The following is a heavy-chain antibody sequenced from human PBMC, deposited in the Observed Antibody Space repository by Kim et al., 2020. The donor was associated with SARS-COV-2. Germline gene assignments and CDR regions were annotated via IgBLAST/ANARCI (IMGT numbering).Heavy chain of an antibody. V-gene: IGHV3-21*01. CDR3: XRDPXGXDLXXXY. D-gene: IGHD3-3*01. Sequence: GGSLRLSCAASGFTFSSYSMNWVRQAPGKGLEWVSSXSSSSSYIYYADSVKGRFTISRXXAKNSLXLQXXSLRXEDTXVYYCXRDPXGXDLXXXY. CDR1: GFTFSSYS. J-gene: IGHJ6*01. CDR2: XSSSSSYI.